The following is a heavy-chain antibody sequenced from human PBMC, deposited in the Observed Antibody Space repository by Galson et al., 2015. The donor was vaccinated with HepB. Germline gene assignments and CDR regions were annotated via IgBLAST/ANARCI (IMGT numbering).Heavy chain of an antibody. V-gene: IGHV3-73*01. CDR1: GFTFSGPA. D-gene: IGHD6-13*01. Sequence: SLRLSCAASGFTFSGPAIHWVRQASGKGLEWIGRIRSKASGHATAYAASLKGRFTISRDDSKNTAYLHMNSLRTQDTAVYYCTRLGDFSGYSSSWGQGTLVTVSS. CDR2: IRSKASGHAT. J-gene: IGHJ4*01. CDR3: TRLGDFSGYSSS.